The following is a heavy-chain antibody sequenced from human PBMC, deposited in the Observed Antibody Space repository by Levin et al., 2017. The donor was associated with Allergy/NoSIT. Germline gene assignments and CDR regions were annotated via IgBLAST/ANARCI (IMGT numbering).Heavy chain of an antibody. J-gene: IGHJ6*03. CDR2: INHSGST. CDR1: GGSFSGYY. V-gene: IGHV4-34*01. CDR3: ARKVGLTTVTTFPLYYYYYMDV. Sequence: SQTLSLTCAVYGGSFSGYYWSWIRQPPGKGLEWIGEINHSGSTNYNPSLKSRVTISVDTSKNQFSLKLSSVTAADTAVYYCARKVGLTTVTTFPLYYYYYMDVWGKGTTVTVSS. D-gene: IGHD4-17*01.